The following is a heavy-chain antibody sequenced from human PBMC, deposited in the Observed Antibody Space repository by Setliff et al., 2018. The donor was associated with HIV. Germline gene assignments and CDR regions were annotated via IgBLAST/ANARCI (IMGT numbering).Heavy chain of an antibody. CDR1: GFTFRNYG. V-gene: IGHV3-30*02. CDR3: AKTTPSSIRSPYYYYMDV. J-gene: IGHJ6*03. D-gene: IGHD6-13*01. CDR2: IRLDGSDK. Sequence: CAASGFTFRNYGMHWVRQAPGKGLEWVAFIRLDGSDKFYADSVKGRFTISRDNSENTLFLQMNSLRAEDTAVYYCAKTTPSSIRSPYYYYMDVWGKGTTVTVSS.